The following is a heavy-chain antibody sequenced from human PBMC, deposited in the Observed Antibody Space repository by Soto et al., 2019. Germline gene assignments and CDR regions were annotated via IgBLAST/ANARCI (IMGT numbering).Heavy chain of an antibody. Sequence: PSETLSLTCAVSGFSISYAYYWGWIRQPPGKGLEWIGSMSHSGSTYYNPSLKSRVTISKDTSKNQFSLKLTSVTAADTAVYYCARALVVVVNNYFDYWGQGTLVTVSS. D-gene: IGHD3-22*01. J-gene: IGHJ4*02. CDR3: ARALVVVVNNYFDY. V-gene: IGHV4-38-2*01. CDR1: GFSISYAYY. CDR2: MSHSGST.